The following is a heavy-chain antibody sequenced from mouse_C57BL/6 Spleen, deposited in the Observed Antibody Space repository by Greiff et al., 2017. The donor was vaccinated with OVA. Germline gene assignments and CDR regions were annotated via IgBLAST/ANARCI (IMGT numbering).Heavy chain of an antibody. CDR3: ARPSPYYYGSSHWYFDV. Sequence: VQLQQSGAELVKPGASVKISCKASGYAFSSYWMNWVKQRPGKGLEWIGQIYPGDGDTNYNGKFKGKATLTADKSSSTAYMQLSSLTSEDSAVYFCARPSPYYYGSSHWYFDVWGTGTTVTVSS. V-gene: IGHV1-80*01. J-gene: IGHJ1*03. D-gene: IGHD1-1*01. CDR1: GYAFSSYW. CDR2: IYPGDGDT.